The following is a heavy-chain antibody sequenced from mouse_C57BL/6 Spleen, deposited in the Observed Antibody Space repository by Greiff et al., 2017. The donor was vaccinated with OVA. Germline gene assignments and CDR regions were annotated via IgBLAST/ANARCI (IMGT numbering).Heavy chain of an antibody. CDR3: ARQQLRPPFDY. J-gene: IGHJ2*01. V-gene: IGHV5-6*01. CDR1: GFTFSSYG. CDR2: ISSGGSYT. Sequence: EVHLVESGGDLVKPGGSLKLSCAASGFTFSSYGMSWVRQTPDKRLEWVATISSGGSYTYYPDSVKGRFTISRDNAKNTLYLQMSSLKSEDTAMYYCARQQLRPPFDYWGQGTTLTVSS. D-gene: IGHD3-2*02.